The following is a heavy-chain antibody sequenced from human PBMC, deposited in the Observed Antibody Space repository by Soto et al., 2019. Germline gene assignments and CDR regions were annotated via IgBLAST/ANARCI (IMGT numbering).Heavy chain of an antibody. J-gene: IGHJ4*02. Sequence: SETLSLTCTVSGGSIRIGGYYWSCIRQHPGKGLEWIGYIYYSGSTYYNPSLKSRVTISADTSKNQFSLKLSSVTAADTAVYYCARGFPYSNYFDYWGQGTLVTVSS. CDR1: GGSIRIGGYY. D-gene: IGHD4-4*01. CDR2: IYYSGST. V-gene: IGHV4-31*03. CDR3: ARGFPYSNYFDY.